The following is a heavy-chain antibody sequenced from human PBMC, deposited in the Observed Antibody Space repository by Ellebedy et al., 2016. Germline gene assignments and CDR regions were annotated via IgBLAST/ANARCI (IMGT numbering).Heavy chain of an antibody. CDR1: GFTFSSYS. CDR2: ISPSSSYI. CDR3: ARFGGYGSGWPPFDY. J-gene: IGHJ4*02. V-gene: IGHV3-21*01. Sequence: GGSLRLXXAASGFTFSSYSMNWVRQAPGKGLEWVSSISPSSSYIYYADSVKGRFTISRDNAKNSLSLQMNSLRAEDTAVYYCARFGGYGSGWPPFDYWGQGTLVTVSS. D-gene: IGHD6-19*01.